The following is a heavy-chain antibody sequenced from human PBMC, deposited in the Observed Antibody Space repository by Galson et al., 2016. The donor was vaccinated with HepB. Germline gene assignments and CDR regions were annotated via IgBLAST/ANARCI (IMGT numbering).Heavy chain of an antibody. CDR2: IRSKAYGGTA. D-gene: IGHD5-18*01. Sequence: SLRLSCAASGFTFGDYAMSWFRQAPGKGLEWVGSIRSKAYGGTAEYAASVKGRFTISRDDSKSIAYLQMNSLKTEDTAVYYCTRARGYSFGYSDYWGQGNLVTVSS. CDR1: GFTFGDYA. CDR3: TRARGYSFGYSDY. J-gene: IGHJ4*02. V-gene: IGHV3-49*03.